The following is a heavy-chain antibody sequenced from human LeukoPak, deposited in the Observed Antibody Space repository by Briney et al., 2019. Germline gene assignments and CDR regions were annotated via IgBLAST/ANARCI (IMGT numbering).Heavy chain of an antibody. D-gene: IGHD5-18*01. J-gene: IGHJ4*02. CDR1: GHSFTDNW. Sequence: GESLKISCKAFGHSFTDNWIGWVRHMPGKGLEWMGVIYPGDSRTRYNPSFQGQVTISVDKSITTADLQWNSLKASDTAMYYCARQTAMGRSGDYWGQGTLVTVSS. V-gene: IGHV5-51*01. CDR3: ARQTAMGRSGDY. CDR2: IYPGDSRT.